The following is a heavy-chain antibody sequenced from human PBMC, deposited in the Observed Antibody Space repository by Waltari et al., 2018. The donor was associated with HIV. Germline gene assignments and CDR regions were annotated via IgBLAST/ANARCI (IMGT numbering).Heavy chain of an antibody. Sequence: QVQLVQSGAEVKKPGASVKVSCQASGYTFTGYYMHWVRQAPGQGLEWMGWINPNSGGTNYAQKFQGRVTMTRDTSISTAYMELSRLRSDDTAVYYCARDFPWGSSSGYYYYYGMDVWGQGTTVTVSS. CDR1: GYTFTGYY. D-gene: IGHD6-6*01. CDR3: ARDFPWGSSSGYYYYYGMDV. V-gene: IGHV1-2*02. CDR2: INPNSGGT. J-gene: IGHJ6*02.